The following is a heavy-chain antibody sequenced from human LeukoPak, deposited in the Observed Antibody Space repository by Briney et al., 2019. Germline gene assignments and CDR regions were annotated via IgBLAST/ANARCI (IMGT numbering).Heavy chain of an antibody. CDR1: GFTFSSYW. Sequence: GGSLRLSCAAAGFTFSSYWMHWVRQAPGKGLVWVSRINSDGSSTSYADSVKGRFTISRDNAKNTLYLQMNSLRAEDTAVYYCAREGEYDYVWGSYRKDYYYYGTDVWGKGTTVTVSS. V-gene: IGHV3-74*01. D-gene: IGHD3-16*02. J-gene: IGHJ6*04. CDR2: INSDGSST. CDR3: AREGEYDYVWGSYRKDYYYYGTDV.